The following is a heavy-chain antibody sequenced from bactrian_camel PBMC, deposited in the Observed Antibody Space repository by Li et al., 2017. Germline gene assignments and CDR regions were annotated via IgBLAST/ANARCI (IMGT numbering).Heavy chain of an antibody. D-gene: IGHD3*01. CDR1: GYTYNSDC. V-gene: IGHV3S28*01. J-gene: IGHJ6*01. CDR3: SAARYYRLGGECRWSDFDY. CDR2: VYTRDGTT. Sequence: QLVESGGGSVQAGESLRLVCAASGYTYNSDCLGWFRQAPGKEREAVAAVYTRDGTTDYADSVKGRFTISLDNAKKTLYLQMKSLKPEDTAIYYCSAARYYRLGGECRWSDFDYWGQGTQVTV.